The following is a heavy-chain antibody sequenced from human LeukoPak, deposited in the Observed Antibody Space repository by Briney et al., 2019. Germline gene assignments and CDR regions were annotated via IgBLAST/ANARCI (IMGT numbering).Heavy chain of an antibody. D-gene: IGHD6-19*01. CDR3: ARPRKYSSGYDY. CDR1: GGSISSYY. Sequence: SETLSLTCTVSGGSISSYYWSWIRQPPGKGLEWIGYIYYSGSTNYNPSLKSRVTISVDTSKNQFSLKLSSVTAADTAVYYCARPRKYSSGYDYWGQGTLVTVSS. CDR2: IYYSGST. J-gene: IGHJ4*02. V-gene: IGHV4-59*01.